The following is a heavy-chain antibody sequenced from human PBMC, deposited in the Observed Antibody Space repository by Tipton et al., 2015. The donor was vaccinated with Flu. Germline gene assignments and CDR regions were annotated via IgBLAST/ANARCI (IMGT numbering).Heavy chain of an antibody. V-gene: IGHV4-38-2*02. CDR3: ASFISEYNWNYGEGLDY. J-gene: IGHJ4*02. CDR1: GYSISSGYY. Sequence: TLSLTCTVSGYSISSGYYWGWIRQPPGKGLEWIGSIYHSGSTYYNPSLKSRVTTSVDTSKNQFSLKLSSVTAADTAVYYCASFISEYNWNYGEGLDYWGQGTLVTVSS. D-gene: IGHD1-7*01. CDR2: IYHSGST.